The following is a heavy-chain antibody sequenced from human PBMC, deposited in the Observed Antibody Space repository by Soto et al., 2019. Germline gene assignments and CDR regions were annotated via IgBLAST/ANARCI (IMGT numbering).Heavy chain of an antibody. J-gene: IGHJ6*02. CDR1: GFTFSSYA. V-gene: IGHV3-30-3*01. CDR2: ISYDGSNK. CDR3: AREAWYYYGMDV. Sequence: GGSLRLSCAASGFTFSSYAMHWVRQAPGKGLEWVAVISYDGSNKYYADSVKGRFTISRDNSKNTLYLQMNSLRAEDTAVYYCAREAWYYYGMDVWGQGTKVTVSS.